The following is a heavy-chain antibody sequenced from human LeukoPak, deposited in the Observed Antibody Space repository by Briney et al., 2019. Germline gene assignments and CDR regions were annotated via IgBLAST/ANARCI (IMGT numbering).Heavy chain of an antibody. V-gene: IGHV3-23*01. CDR2: ISDSGGYT. CDR3: AKGLSAVTTRPDDTFDI. Sequence: HPGGSLRLSCAASGLTFRTYAMSWVRQAPGEGLEWVSSISDSGGYTLYADSVKGRFTISRDNSKNTLYLQIHFLRADDTAVYYCAKGLSAVTTRPDDTFDIWGLGTMVIVSS. CDR1: GLTFRTYA. J-gene: IGHJ3*02. D-gene: IGHD4-17*01.